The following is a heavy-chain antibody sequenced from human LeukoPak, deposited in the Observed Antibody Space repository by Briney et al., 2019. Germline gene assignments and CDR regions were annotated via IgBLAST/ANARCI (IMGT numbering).Heavy chain of an antibody. V-gene: IGHV4-59*01. CDR3: ARSPSNYDILTGDAFDI. Sequence: SETLSLTCTVSGGSISSYYWSWIRQPPGKGLEWIGYIYYSGSTNYNPPLKSRVTISVDTSKNQFSLKLSSVTAADTAVYYCARSPSNYDILTGDAFDIWGQGTMVTVSS. D-gene: IGHD3-9*01. CDR2: IYYSGST. J-gene: IGHJ3*02. CDR1: GGSISSYY.